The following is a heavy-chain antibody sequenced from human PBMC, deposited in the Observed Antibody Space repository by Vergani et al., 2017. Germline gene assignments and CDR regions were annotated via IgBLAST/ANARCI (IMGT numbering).Heavy chain of an antibody. CDR2: ISSSSSYI. V-gene: IGHV3-21*01. CDR1: GFTFSSYS. CDR3: ARDGRADYGGYYYYYMDV. D-gene: IGHD4-23*01. Sequence: EVQLVESGGGLVKPGGSLRLSCAASGFTFSSYSMNWVRQAPGKGLEWVSSISSSSSYIYYADSVKGRFTISRDNAKNSLYLQMNSLRAEDTAVYYCARDGRADYGGYYYYYMDVWGKGTTVTVSS. J-gene: IGHJ6*03.